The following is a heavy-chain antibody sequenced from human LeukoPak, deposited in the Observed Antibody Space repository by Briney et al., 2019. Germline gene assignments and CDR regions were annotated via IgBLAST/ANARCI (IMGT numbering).Heavy chain of an antibody. J-gene: IGHJ5*02. Sequence: AGGSLRLSCAASGFTFSDHYMDWVRQAPGKGLEWVGRTRNKANSYTTEYAASVKGRFTISRDDSKNSLYLQMNSLKTEDTAVYYCARVPSYDSSGYYHWGQGTLDTVSS. CDR1: GFTFSDHY. CDR3: ARVPSYDSSGYYH. D-gene: IGHD3-22*01. CDR2: TRNKANSYTT. V-gene: IGHV3-72*01.